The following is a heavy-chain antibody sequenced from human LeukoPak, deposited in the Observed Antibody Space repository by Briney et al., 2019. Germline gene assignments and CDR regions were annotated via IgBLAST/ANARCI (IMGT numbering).Heavy chain of an antibody. V-gene: IGHV3-23*01. CDR1: GFTFSSYG. CDR3: AKGYYYYYMDV. CDR2: ISGRGDSS. Sequence: PGGSLRLSCAASGFTFSSYGMNWVRQAPGKGLEWVSVISGRGDSSYYADSVKGRFTISRDNSKNTLDLQMNSLRAEDTAVYYCAKGYYYYYMDVWGKGTTVTISS. J-gene: IGHJ6*03.